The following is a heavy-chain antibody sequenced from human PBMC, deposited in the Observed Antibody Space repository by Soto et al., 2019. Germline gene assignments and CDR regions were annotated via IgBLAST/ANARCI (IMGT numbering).Heavy chain of an antibody. Sequence: PGGSLRLSFAASGFTFSSYDMHWVRQATEKGLKWVSAIGTAGDTYYPGSVKGRFTISRENAKNSLYLQMNSLRAEDTAVYYCARAMYYYDSSGYYPGVWFDPWGQGTLVTVSS. CDR2: IGTAGDT. CDR3: ARAMYYYDSSGYYPGVWFDP. J-gene: IGHJ5*02. CDR1: GFTFSSYD. V-gene: IGHV3-13*01. D-gene: IGHD3-22*01.